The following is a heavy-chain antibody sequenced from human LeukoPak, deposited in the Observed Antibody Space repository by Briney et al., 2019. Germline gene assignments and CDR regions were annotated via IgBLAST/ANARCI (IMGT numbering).Heavy chain of an antibody. CDR2: INPNSGGT. J-gene: IGHJ4*02. Sequence: ASVKVSCKASGYTFTGYYMHWVRQAPGQGLEWMGWINPNSGGTNYAQKFQGRVTMTRDTSISTAYMELSRLRSDDTAVYYCAGSMVRGDEDYYFDYWGQGTLVTVSS. CDR3: AGSMVRGDEDYYFDY. D-gene: IGHD3-10*01. CDR1: GYTFTGYY. V-gene: IGHV1-2*02.